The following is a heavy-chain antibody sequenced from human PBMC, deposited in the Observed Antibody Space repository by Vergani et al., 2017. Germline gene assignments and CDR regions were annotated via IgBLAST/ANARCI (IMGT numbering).Heavy chain of an antibody. CDR2: IIPILGIA. V-gene: IGHV1-69*08. CDR3: ARDPRGYGGDPEDYYYGMDV. CDR1: GGTFSSYT. Sequence: QVQLVQSGAEVKKPGSSVKVSCKASGGTFSSYTISWVRQAPGQGLEWMGRIIPILGIANYAQKFQGRVTITADKSTSTAYMELTSLRSQDTAVYYCARDPRGYGGDPEDYYYGMDVWGKGTTVTVSS. D-gene: IGHD2-21*02. J-gene: IGHJ6*04.